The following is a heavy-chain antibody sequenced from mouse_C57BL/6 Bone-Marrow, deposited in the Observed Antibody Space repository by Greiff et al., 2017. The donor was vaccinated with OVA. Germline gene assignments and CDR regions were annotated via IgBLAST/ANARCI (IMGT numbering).Heavy chain of an antibody. J-gene: IGHJ3*01. V-gene: IGHV8-8*01. CDR1: GFSLSTFGMG. CDR3: ARRGGYDYDERVWFAY. D-gene: IGHD2-4*01. Sequence: QVTLKESGPGILQPSQTLSLTCSFSGFSLSTFGMGVGWIRPPSGKGLEWLAHIWWDDDKYYNPALKRRLTISKDTSKNQVFLKIANVDTADTATYYCARRGGYDYDERVWFAYWGQGTLVTVSA. CDR2: IWWDDDK.